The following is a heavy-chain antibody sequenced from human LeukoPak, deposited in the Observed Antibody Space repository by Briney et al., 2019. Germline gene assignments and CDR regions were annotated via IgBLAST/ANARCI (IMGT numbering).Heavy chain of an antibody. CDR2: IYHSGST. D-gene: IGHD3-10*01. V-gene: IGHV4-59*08. J-gene: IGHJ4*02. Sequence: SETLSLTCTVSGGSISSYYWSWIRQPPGKGLEWIGSIYHSGSTYYNPSLKSRVTISVDTSKNQFSLKLSSVTAADTAVYYCARNTMVRGGSTGFDYWGQGTLVTVSS. CDR3: ARNTMVRGGSTGFDY. CDR1: GGSISSYY.